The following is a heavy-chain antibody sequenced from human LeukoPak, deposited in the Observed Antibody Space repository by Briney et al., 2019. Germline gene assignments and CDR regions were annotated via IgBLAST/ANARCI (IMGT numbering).Heavy chain of an antibody. CDR3: ARIRDGYNDAYDI. D-gene: IGHD5-24*01. Sequence: ASVKVSCKASVYTFTNYYIHWVRQAPGQGLAWMGLINPGGGNTNYAQNFQGRVTTTRDTSASTVYMELSSLRSEDTAIYYCARIRDGYNDAYDIWGQGTVVTVPS. V-gene: IGHV1-46*01. CDR2: INPGGGNT. J-gene: IGHJ3*02. CDR1: VYTFTNYY.